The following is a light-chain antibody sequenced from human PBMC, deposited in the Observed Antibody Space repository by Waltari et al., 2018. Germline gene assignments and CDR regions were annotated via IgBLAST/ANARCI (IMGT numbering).Light chain of an antibody. CDR1: QSVLHSSNNENS. CDR3: QQYYSTPFT. J-gene: IGKJ3*01. Sequence: DIVMTQSPDSLGVSLGERATINCKSSQSVLHSSNNENSLTWYQQKPGQPPKLLIYWASTRESGVPYRFSGSGSGTDFTLTINSLQTEDVAVYYCQQYYSTPFTFGPGTKVDIK. CDR2: WAS. V-gene: IGKV4-1*01.